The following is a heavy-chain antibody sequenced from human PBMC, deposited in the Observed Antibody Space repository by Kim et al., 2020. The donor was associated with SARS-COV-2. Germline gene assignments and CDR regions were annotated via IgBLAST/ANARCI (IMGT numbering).Heavy chain of an antibody. V-gene: IGHV3-9*01. J-gene: IGHJ5*02. D-gene: IGHD3-10*01. CDR1: GFTFDDYA. CDR3: ASYGSGLVGFDP. CDR2: ISWNSGSI. Sequence: GGSLRLSCAASGFTFDDYAMHWVRQAPGKGLEWVSGISWNSGSIGYADSVKGRFTISRDNAKNSLYLQMNSLRAEDTALYYCASYGSGLVGFDPWGQGTLVTVSS.